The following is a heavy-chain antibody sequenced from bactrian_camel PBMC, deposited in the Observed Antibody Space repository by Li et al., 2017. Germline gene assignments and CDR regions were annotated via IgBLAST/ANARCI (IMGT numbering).Heavy chain of an antibody. D-gene: IGHD4*01. J-gene: IGHJ6*01. Sequence: HVQLVESGGGSVQTGGSLRLSCAASEFIHVSECMAWFRQAPEKEREAVAYLNTGAMLKYAGSVEGRFTCSKDNAKNTLYLQMNNLKPEDTAMYLCAADVGFSDYGLIRFQEAGGCPFGYFGQGTQVTVS. CDR3: AADVGFSDYGLIRFQEAGGCPFGY. V-gene: IGHV3S53*01. CDR2: LNTGAML. CDR1: EFIHVSEC.